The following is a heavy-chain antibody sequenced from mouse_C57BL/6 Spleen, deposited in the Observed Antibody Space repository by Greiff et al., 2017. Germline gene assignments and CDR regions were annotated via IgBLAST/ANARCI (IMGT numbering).Heavy chain of an antibody. CDR3: AREELTYCFDY. J-gene: IGHJ2*01. CDR1: GYTFTSYW. Sequence: VQLQQSGAELAKPGASVKLSCKASGYTFTSYWMHWVKQRPGQGLEWIGRIYPGDGDTNYNGKFKGKATLTADKSSSTAYMQLSSLTSEDSAVYFCAREELTYCFDYRGQGSTLTVS. V-gene: IGHV1-82*01. CDR2: IYPGDGDT. D-gene: IGHD1-3*01.